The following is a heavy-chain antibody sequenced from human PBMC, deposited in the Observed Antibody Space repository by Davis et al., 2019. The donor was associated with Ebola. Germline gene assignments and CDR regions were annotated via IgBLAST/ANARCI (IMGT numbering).Heavy chain of an antibody. CDR3: AGTSRFLSYDY. V-gene: IGHV4-39*01. Sequence: MPSETLSLTCTVSGGSISSSSYYWGWIRQPPGKGLEWIGSIYYSGSTYYNPSLKSRVTISVDTSKNQFSLKLSSVTAADTAVYYCAGTSRFLSYDYWGQGTLVTVSS. CDR1: GGSISSSSYY. CDR2: IYYSGST. D-gene: IGHD3-16*02. J-gene: IGHJ4*02.